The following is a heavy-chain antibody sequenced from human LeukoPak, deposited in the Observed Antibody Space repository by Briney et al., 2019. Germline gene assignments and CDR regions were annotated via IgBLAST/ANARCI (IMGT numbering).Heavy chain of an antibody. CDR2: ISSSSSYI. CDR3: ARDPYSLRGVIFDY. J-gene: IGHJ4*02. Sequence: PGGSLRLSCAASGFTFSSYSMNWVRQAPGKGLEWVSSISSSSSYIYYADSVNGRFTISRDNAKNSLYLQMNSLRAEDTAVYYCARDPYSLRGVIFDYWGQGTLVTVSS. CDR1: GFTFSSYS. V-gene: IGHV3-21*01. D-gene: IGHD3-10*01.